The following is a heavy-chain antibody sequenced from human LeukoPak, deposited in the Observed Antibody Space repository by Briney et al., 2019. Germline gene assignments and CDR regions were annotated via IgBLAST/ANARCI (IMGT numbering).Heavy chain of an antibody. CDR2: IYHSGRT. V-gene: IGHV4-38-2*02. Sequence: SETLSLTCTVSGYSISSGYYWGWIRQPPGKGLEWIGSIYHSGRTFYNPSLKSRVTISVDTSKNQFSLKLTSVTAADTAVYYCARDRGDYTIHYWGQGNLVTVSS. D-gene: IGHD4-11*01. CDR3: ARDRGDYTIHY. J-gene: IGHJ4*02. CDR1: GYSISSGYY.